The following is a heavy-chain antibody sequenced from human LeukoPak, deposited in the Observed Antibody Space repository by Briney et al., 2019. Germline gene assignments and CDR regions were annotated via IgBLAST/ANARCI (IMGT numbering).Heavy chain of an antibody. CDR1: GSHSALVEWV. J-gene: IGHJ6*02. CDR3: AHTLYSNYGPYYGMDV. V-gene: IGHV2-5*02. D-gene: IGHD4-11*01. Sequence: SGPTLVNPHRPSRLPAPSLGSHSALVEWVGWIRQPPGKALEWLALIYWDDDKRYSPSLKSRLTITKDTSKNQVVLTMTNMDPVDTATYYCAHTLYSNYGPYYGMDVWGQGTTVTVSS. CDR2: IYWDDDK.